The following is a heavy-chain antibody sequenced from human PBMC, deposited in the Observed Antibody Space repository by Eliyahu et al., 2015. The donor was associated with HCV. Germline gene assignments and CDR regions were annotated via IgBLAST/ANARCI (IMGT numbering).Heavy chain of an antibody. CDR2: MSAGNGNT. CDR3: ARGQAMGYSYGPTDY. D-gene: IGHD5-18*01. CDR1: GYTFTSYA. V-gene: IGHV1-3*01. Sequence: QVQLVQSGAEVKKPGASVKVSCKASGYTFTSYAMHWVRQAPGQRLEWMGWMSAGNGNTKYSQKFQGRVTITRDTSASTAYMELSSLRSEDTAVYYCARGQAMGYSYGPTDYWGQGTLVTVSS. J-gene: IGHJ4*02.